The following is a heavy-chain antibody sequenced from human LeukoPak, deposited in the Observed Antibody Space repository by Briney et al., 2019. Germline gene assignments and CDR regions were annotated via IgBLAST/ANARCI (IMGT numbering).Heavy chain of an antibody. V-gene: IGHV3-30*04. J-gene: IGHJ4*02. Sequence: SLRLSCAASGFTFSIYFLLWVRQAPGKGLEWVAIISYDGSTQYYADSVKGRFTISRDNSKNTLFLQMNSLRAEDAAVYYCARDSTHVYGSGRLYYFDYWGRGTLVTVSS. CDR2: ISYDGSTQ. D-gene: IGHD6-19*01. CDR1: GFTFSIYF. CDR3: ARDSTHVYGSGRLYYFDY.